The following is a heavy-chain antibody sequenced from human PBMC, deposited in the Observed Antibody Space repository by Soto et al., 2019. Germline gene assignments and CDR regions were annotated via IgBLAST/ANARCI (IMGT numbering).Heavy chain of an antibody. CDR1: GGTVASSHW. J-gene: IGHJ5*02. Sequence: PEETLSLTCGVSGGTVASSHWWSWVRQSPGGGLEWIGNVYHTGDTNFNPSLQSRVTISVEKSKNQFSLRLNSLTAADTAVYFCASEIVTAGGNNYFDPWGHGTMVTVYS. V-gene: IGHV4-4*01. CDR3: ASEIVTAGGNNYFDP. D-gene: IGHD2-21*02. CDR2: VYHTGDT.